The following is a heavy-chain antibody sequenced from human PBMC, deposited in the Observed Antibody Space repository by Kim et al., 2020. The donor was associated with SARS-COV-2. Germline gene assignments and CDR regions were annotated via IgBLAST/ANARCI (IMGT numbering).Heavy chain of an antibody. CDR3: AKGGSAGASDY. D-gene: IGHD3-10*01. V-gene: IGHV3-30*18. CDR2: ISYDGSNK. CDR1: GFTFSSYG. Sequence: GGSLRLSCAASGFTFSSYGMHWVRQAPGKGLEWVAVISYDGSNKYYADSMKGRFIISRDNSKNTLYLQMNSLRAEDTAVYYCAKGGSAGASDYWGQGTLVTVSS. J-gene: IGHJ4*02.